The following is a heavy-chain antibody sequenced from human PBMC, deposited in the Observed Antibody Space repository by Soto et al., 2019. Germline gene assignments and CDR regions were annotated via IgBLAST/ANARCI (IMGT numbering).Heavy chain of an antibody. D-gene: IGHD4-17*01. CDR2: INADNGNT. CDR3: ARGFPSGDYGY. V-gene: IGHV1-18*01. J-gene: IGHJ4*02. Sequence: GASVKVSSKAAGYAFIDYGIGWVRQAPGQGLEWMGWINADNGNTNYAPKLQGRVTMTADTSTSTAYMELRSLRSDDTAMYYCARGFPSGDYGYWGQGTLVTVSS. CDR1: GYAFIDYG.